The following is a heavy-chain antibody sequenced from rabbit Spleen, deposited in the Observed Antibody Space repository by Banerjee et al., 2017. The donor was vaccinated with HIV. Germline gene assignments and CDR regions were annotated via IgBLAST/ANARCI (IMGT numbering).Heavy chain of an antibody. CDR2: INAYTGTG. J-gene: IGHJ4*01. CDR1: GFSFIDRDV. CDR3: ARDDGSYDYIDGYFNL. D-gene: IGHD6-1*01. V-gene: IGHV1S45*01. Sequence: GQLEESGGDLVKPEGSLRLTCTASGFSFIDRDVVCWVRQAPGKGLEWIGCINAYTGTGVYATWAKGRFTISRTSSTTVALQMTSLTAADTATYFCARDDGSYDYIDGYFNLWGQGTLVTVS.